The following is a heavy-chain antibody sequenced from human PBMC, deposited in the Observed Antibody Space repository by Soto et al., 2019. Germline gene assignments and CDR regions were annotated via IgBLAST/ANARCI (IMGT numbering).Heavy chain of an antibody. CDR2: IWYDGSNK. Sequence: QVQLVESGGGVVQPGRSLRLSCAASGFTFSIYGMHWVRQAPGKGPEWVAVIWYDGSNKYYADSVKGRFTISRDNSKNTLYLQMNSLRAEDTAVYYCARGCPLWFGDYLRNYGMDVWGQGTTVTVSS. V-gene: IGHV3-33*01. D-gene: IGHD3-10*01. J-gene: IGHJ6*02. CDR3: ARGCPLWFGDYLRNYGMDV. CDR1: GFTFSIYG.